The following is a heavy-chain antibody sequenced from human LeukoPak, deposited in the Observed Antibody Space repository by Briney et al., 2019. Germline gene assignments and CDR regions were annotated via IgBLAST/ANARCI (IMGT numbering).Heavy chain of an antibody. Sequence: SETLSLTCTDSGGSISSYYWSWIRQPPGKGLEWIGYIYYSGSTNYNPSLKSRVTISVDTSKNQFSLKLSSVTAADTAVYYCARFSGGSWFDYWGQGTLVTVSS. D-gene: IGHD6-13*01. V-gene: IGHV4-59*01. CDR3: ARFSGGSWFDY. J-gene: IGHJ4*02. CDR2: IYYSGST. CDR1: GGSISSYY.